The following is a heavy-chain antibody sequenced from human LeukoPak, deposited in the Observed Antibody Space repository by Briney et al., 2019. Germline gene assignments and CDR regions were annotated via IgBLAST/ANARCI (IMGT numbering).Heavy chain of an antibody. CDR3: AREGSYFHAFDI. J-gene: IGHJ3*02. Sequence: GGSLRLSCAASGFIFDDYAMHWVRQAPGKGLEWVSGISWNSGKIDYADSVKGRFTISRDNAKNSLYLQMNSLRAEDTAVYYCAREGSYFHAFDIWGQGTMVTVSS. V-gene: IGHV3-9*01. CDR2: ISWNSGKI. CDR1: GFIFDDYA. D-gene: IGHD1-26*01.